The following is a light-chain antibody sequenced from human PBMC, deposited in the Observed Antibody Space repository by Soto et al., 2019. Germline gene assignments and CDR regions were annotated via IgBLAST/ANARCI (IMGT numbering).Light chain of an antibody. V-gene: IGLV1-47*01. J-gene: IGLJ7*01. CDR2: RDS. CDR1: SSSIGSNY. Sequence: QSVLTQPPSASGTPGQRVTISCSESSSSIGSNYIYWYQQLPGTAPKLLIYRDSQRPSGVPDRFSGSKSGTSVSLAISGLRSDDEATYYCAAWDDTLDAQVFGGGTQLTVL. CDR3: AAWDDTLDAQV.